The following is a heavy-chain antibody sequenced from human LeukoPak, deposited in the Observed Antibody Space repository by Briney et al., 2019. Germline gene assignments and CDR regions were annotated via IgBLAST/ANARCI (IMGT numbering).Heavy chain of an antibody. Sequence: ASVKVSCKASGYTFTSYYMHWERQAPGQGLEWMGIINPSGGSTSYAQKFQGRVTMTRDTSTSTVYMELSSLRSEDTAVYYCARGYYYGSGSSYNFDYWGQGTLVTVSS. CDR2: INPSGGST. D-gene: IGHD3-10*01. J-gene: IGHJ4*02. V-gene: IGHV1-46*01. CDR1: GYTFTSYY. CDR3: ARGYYYGSGSSYNFDY.